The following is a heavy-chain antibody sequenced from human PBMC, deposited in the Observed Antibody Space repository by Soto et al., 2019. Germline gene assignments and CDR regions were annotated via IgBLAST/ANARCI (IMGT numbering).Heavy chain of an antibody. J-gene: IGHJ4*02. CDR1: GFTFSSYG. CDR2: ISYDGSNK. Sequence: GGSLRLSCAASGFTFSSYGMHWVRQAPGKGLEWVAVISYDGSNKYYADSVKGRFTISRDNSKNTLYLQMNSLRAEDTAVYYCAKDRHGYSSSWVPEGYWGQGTLVTVSS. D-gene: IGHD6-13*01. V-gene: IGHV3-30*18. CDR3: AKDRHGYSSSWVPEGY.